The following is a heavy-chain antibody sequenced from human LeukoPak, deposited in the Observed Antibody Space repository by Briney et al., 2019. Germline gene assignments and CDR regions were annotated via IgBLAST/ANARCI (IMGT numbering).Heavy chain of an antibody. D-gene: IGHD6-13*01. CDR1: GGSVSSSS. V-gene: IGHV3-21*01. Sequence: PSETLSLTCTVSGGSVSSSSYYWGWIRQPPGKGLEWVSSISGSSRHKYYADSVKGRFTISRDNAKNSLYLQMNSLRAEDTAVYYCARTANFAAGYYIDYWGQGTLVTVSS. CDR3: ARTANFAAGYYIDY. J-gene: IGHJ4*02. CDR2: ISGSSRHK.